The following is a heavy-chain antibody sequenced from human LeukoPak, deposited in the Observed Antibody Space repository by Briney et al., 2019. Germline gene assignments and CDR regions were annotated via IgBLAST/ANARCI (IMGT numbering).Heavy chain of an antibody. V-gene: IGHV3-23*01. D-gene: IGHD3-10*01. CDR2: ISGRSVGT. J-gene: IGHJ6*03. CDR1: GFIFSSHG. Sequence: GGTLRLSCAASGFIFSSHGMNWVRQAPGKGLEWVSTISGRSVGTYYVDSVKGRFTISRDNSKNTVYLQMNSLRDEDTAVYYCAKGNAVRGVQNYYFYYMDAWGKGTTVTISS. CDR3: AKGNAVRGVQNYYFYYMDA.